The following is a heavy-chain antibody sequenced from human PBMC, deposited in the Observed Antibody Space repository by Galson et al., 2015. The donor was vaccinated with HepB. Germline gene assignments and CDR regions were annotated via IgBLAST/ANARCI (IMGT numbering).Heavy chain of an antibody. V-gene: IGHV3-23*01. Sequence: SLRLSCAASGFTFSSYAMSWVRQAPGKGLEWVSAISGSGGSTYYADSVKGRFTISRDNSKNTLYLQMNSLRAEDTAVYYCAKCPQWGVVTASPLYFDYWGQGTLVTVSS. J-gene: IGHJ4*02. CDR3: AKCPQWGVVTASPLYFDY. D-gene: IGHD2-21*02. CDR2: ISGSGGST. CDR1: GFTFSSYA.